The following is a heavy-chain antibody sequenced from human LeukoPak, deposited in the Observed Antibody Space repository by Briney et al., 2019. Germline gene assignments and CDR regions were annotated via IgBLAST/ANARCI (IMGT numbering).Heavy chain of an antibody. D-gene: IGHD5-12*01. CDR2: ISVYNGNT. J-gene: IGHJ4*02. V-gene: IGHV1-18*01. Sequence: GSVKVSCKASGYTFTSHGISWVRRAPGQGLEWMGWISVYNGNTNYAQKLQGRVTMTTDTSTSTAYMELRSLRSDDTAVYYCARDQVRKSSLRLPDYWGQGTLVTVSS. CDR1: GYTFTSHG. CDR3: ARDQVRKSSLRLPDY.